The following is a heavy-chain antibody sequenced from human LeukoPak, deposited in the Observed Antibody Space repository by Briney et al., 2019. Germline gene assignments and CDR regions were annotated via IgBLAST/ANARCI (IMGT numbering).Heavy chain of an antibody. CDR1: GFTFSSYW. J-gene: IGHJ4*02. V-gene: IGHV3-7*03. CDR2: IKQDGSEK. CDR3: AKEITSWDIVVVPAAQFDY. D-gene: IGHD2-2*01. Sequence: GGSLRLSCAASGFTFSSYWMSWVRQAPGKGLEWVANIKQDGSEKYYVDSVEGRFTISRDNAKNSLYLQMNSLRAEDTAVYYCAKEITSWDIVVVPAAQFDYWGQGTLVTVSS.